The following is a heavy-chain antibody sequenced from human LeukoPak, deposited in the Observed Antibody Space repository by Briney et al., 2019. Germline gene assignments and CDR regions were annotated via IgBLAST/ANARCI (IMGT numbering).Heavy chain of an antibody. V-gene: IGHV3-33*01. Sequence: GGSLRLSCAASGFTFSSYGMHWVRQAPGKGLEWVADIWFDGKNEHFADSVKGRFTISRDNSKNTMYLQINSLRAEDTAVYYCARDRHCTNGVCHSPPGMDVWGQGTTVTVSS. CDR2: IWFDGKNE. CDR3: ARDRHCTNGVCHSPPGMDV. J-gene: IGHJ6*02. CDR1: GFTFSSYG. D-gene: IGHD2-8*01.